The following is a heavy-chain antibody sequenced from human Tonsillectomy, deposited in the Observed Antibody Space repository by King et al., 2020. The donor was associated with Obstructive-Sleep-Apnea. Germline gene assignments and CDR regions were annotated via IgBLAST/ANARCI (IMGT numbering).Heavy chain of an antibody. CDR3: ARDRAEYSGYDWVAFDI. D-gene: IGHD5-12*01. CDR2: ISSSDNTI. Sequence: VQLQESGGGLVKPGGSLRLSCAASGFSFSDYYMSWIRQAPGKGLEWVSYISSSDNTIYYADSVKGRFTISRDNAKKSLYLQMNSLRAEDTAVYYCARDRAEYSGYDWVAFDIWGQGTMVTVSS. J-gene: IGHJ3*02. CDR1: GFSFSDYY. V-gene: IGHV3-11*01.